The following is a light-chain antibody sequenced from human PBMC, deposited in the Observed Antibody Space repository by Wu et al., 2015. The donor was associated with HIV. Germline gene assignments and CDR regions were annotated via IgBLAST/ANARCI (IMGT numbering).Light chain of an antibody. V-gene: IGKV3D-20*02. Sequence: EIVLTQSPGTLSLSPGERATLSCRASQSVSSSYLAWYQQKPGQAPRLLIYGASSRATGIPASFSGSGSGTDFTLTISSLEPEDFAVYYCQQGSSWPLTFGQGTRLEIK. J-gene: IGKJ5*01. CDR3: QQGSSWPLT. CDR2: GAS. CDR1: QSVSSSY.